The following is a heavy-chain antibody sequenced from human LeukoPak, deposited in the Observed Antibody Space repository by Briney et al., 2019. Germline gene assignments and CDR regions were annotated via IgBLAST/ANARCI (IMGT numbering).Heavy chain of an antibody. Sequence: PVKSLRLSCAASGFSFGTYAMHWVRQAPGKGLEWVALILYDGSLENTADSVRGRFIISRDNSKNTLFLQMNSLRIEDTAVYYCARGAILGGYNLIDDWGQGTLVTVFS. J-gene: IGHJ4*02. CDR3: ARGAILGGYNLIDD. CDR1: GFSFGTYA. V-gene: IGHV3-30*04. D-gene: IGHD1-26*01. CDR2: ILYDGSLE.